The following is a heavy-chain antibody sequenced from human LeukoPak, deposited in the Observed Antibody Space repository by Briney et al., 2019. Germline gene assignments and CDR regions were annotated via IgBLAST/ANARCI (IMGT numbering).Heavy chain of an antibody. D-gene: IGHD3-22*01. Sequence: SETLSLTCSVSGGSISSSNYYWGWIRQPPGKGLQWIGIIYYSGSTSYNPSLKSRVTISIDTSKNQFSLKLTSVTAADTAVYYCAGPLLTYYSDSSAYSWGQGTLVTVSS. CDR3: AGPLLTYYSDSSAYS. J-gene: IGHJ4*02. CDR1: GGSISSSNYY. CDR2: IYYSGST. V-gene: IGHV4-39*01.